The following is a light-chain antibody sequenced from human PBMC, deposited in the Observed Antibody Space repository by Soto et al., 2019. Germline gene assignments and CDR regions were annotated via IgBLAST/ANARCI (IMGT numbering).Light chain of an antibody. V-gene: IGLV2-14*01. CDR2: AVS. J-gene: IGLJ1*01. CDR3: NSYTNTAARV. CDR1: SSAVGAHNF. Sequence: QSVLTQPASVSGSPGQSITISCTGTSSAVGAHNFVSWYQQHPGQAPKLMIYAVSNRPSGVSDRFSGSKSGNTASLTISGLQAEDEADYYCNSYTNTAARVFGTGTKVTVL.